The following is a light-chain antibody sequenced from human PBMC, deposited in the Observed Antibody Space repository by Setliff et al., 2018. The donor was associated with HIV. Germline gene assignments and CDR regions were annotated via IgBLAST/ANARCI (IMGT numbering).Light chain of an antibody. J-gene: IGLJ1*01. V-gene: IGLV2-23*02. CDR1: NSDIGTYDL. CDR3: SSYTGSDTFEV. CDR2: EVK. Sequence: QSVLTQPASVSGSPGQAITISCTGNNSDIGTYDLVSWYQQHPGRAPKLTIFEVKRRPSGVSNRFSGSKSGNTASLTISGLQAEDEATYFFSSYTGSDTFEVFGTGTKVTVL.